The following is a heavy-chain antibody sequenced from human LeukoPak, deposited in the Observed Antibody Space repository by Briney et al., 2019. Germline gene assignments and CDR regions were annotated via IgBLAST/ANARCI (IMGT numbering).Heavy chain of an antibody. CDR1: GYTFDTSS. CDR2: LIPLFGTA. J-gene: IGHJ4*02. CDR3: ARGGGPYASTGFFAGPYDY. D-gene: IGHD2-2*01. Sequence: ASVKVSCKAFGYTFDTSSISWVRQAPGQGLEWMGGLIPLFGTAHYAQKLQGRVTITTDESTSTAYMVLSSLRSDDTAVYYCARGGGPYASTGFFAGPYDYWGQGTLVSVSS. V-gene: IGHV1-69*05.